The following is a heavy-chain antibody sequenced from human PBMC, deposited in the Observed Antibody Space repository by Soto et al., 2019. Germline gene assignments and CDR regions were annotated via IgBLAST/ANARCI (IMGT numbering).Heavy chain of an antibody. J-gene: IGHJ4*02. CDR2: MNPNSGNT. V-gene: IGHV1-8*01. D-gene: IGHD3-16*01. CDR1: GYTFTSYX. CDR3: ARGGGILPFDY. Sequence: ASVKVSCKASGYTFTSYXXXXXXXATGQGLEWMGWMNPNSGNTGYAQKFQGRVTMTRNTSISTAYMELSSLRSEDTAVYYCARGGGILPFDYWGQGTLVTVSS.